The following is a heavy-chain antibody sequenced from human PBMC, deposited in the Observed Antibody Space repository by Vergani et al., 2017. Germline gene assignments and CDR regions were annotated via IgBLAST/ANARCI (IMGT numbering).Heavy chain of an antibody. CDR1: GFTFSSYA. V-gene: IGHV3-23*01. D-gene: IGHD2-15*01. CDR3: AKDQGVDIVVVVGAGPTYFDL. J-gene: IGHJ2*01. Sequence: EVQLLESGGGLVQPGGSLRLSCAASGFTFSSYAMSWVRQAPGKGLGWVAAISGSGGSTYYADSVKGRFTIARDNSKNTLYLQMHRLRAEDTAVYYCAKDQGVDIVVVVGAGPTYFDLWGRGTLVTVSS. CDR2: ISGSGGST.